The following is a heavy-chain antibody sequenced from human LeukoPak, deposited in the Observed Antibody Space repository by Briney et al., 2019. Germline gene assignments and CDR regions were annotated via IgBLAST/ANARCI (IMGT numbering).Heavy chain of an antibody. CDR1: GFTFSDYY. Sequence: GGSLRLSCAASGFTFSDYYMSWIRQAPGKGLEWVSYISSSGSTIYYADSVKGRFTISRDNAKNSLYLQMNSLRAEDTAVYYCARDAYYYDSSGQLLNDAFDIWGQGTMVTVSS. J-gene: IGHJ3*02. CDR2: ISSSGSTI. V-gene: IGHV3-11*04. D-gene: IGHD3-22*01. CDR3: ARDAYYYDSSGQLLNDAFDI.